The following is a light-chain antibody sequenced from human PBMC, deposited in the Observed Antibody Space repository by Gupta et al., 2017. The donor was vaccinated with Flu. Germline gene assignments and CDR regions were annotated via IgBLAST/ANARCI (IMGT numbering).Light chain of an antibody. CDR2: DDN. V-gene: IGLV2-11*01. CDR1: TSDEVTYNY. CDR3: NSAEASSTLWL. J-gene: IGLJ3*02. Sequence: SWTGTTSDEVTYNYVSWYRQQPGKAPKLLIYDDNKRPSGVPDRFSGSRSGTTASLTITGVQAEDEADYYCNSAEASSTLWLFGGGTKLTVL.